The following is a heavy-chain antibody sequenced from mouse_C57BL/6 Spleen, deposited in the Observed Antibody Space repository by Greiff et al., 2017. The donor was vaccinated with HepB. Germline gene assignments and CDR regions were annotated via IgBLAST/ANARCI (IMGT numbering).Heavy chain of an antibody. J-gene: IGHJ2*01. D-gene: IGHD2-14*01. V-gene: IGHV1-81*01. Sequence: QVQLQQSGAELARPGASVKLSCKASGYTFTSYGISWVKQRTGQGLEWIGEIYPRSGNTYYNEKFKGKATLTADKSSSTAYMELRSLTSEDSAVYFCARSGDRGYYFDYWGQGTTLTVSS. CDR2: IYPRSGNT. CDR3: ARSGDRGYYFDY. CDR1: GYTFTSYG.